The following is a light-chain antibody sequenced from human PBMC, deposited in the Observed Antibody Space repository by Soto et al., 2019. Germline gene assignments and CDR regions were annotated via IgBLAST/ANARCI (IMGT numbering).Light chain of an antibody. Sequence: EIVMTQSPATLSVSPGERATLSCRASQNVNNYLAWYQQKPGQAPRLLIFGASYRETGIPARFSGSGSGTEFTLTISSLQSEDFAVYYCQQYNNWPPTFGQGTKVDIK. CDR2: GAS. J-gene: IGKJ1*01. CDR1: QNVNNY. V-gene: IGKV3D-15*01. CDR3: QQYNNWPPT.